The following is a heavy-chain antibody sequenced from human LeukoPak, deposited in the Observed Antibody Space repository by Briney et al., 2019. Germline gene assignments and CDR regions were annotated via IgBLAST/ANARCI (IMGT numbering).Heavy chain of an antibody. J-gene: IGHJ6*03. D-gene: IGHD6-19*01. Sequence: ASVKVSCKASGYTFIAYYMHWVRQAPGQGLEWMGWISAYNGNTNYAQKLQGRVTMTTDTSTSTAYMELRSLRSDDTAVYYCARTVAGTNYYYYMDVWGKGTTVTVSS. CDR2: ISAYNGNT. V-gene: IGHV1-18*04. CDR3: ARTVAGTNYYYYMDV. CDR1: GYTFIAYY.